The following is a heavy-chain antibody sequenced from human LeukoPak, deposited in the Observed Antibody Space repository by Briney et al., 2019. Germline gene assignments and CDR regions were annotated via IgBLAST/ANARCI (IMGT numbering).Heavy chain of an antibody. D-gene: IGHD2-15*01. CDR1: GFTFSSYA. CDR3: AKDQDRIVDY. Sequence: GGSLRLSCAASGFTFSSYAMSWVRQAPGKGLEWVSAISGSGGSTYYADSVKGRFTITRDNSKNTLYLQMNSLRAEDTAVHYCAKDQDRIVDYWGQGTLVTVSS. J-gene: IGHJ4*02. CDR2: ISGSGGST. V-gene: IGHV3-23*01.